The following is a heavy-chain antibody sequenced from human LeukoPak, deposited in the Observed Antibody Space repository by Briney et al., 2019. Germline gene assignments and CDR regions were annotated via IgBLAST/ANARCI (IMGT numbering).Heavy chain of an antibody. CDR3: AKNPDGNIAVAGTYFDY. Sequence: GGSLRLSCATSGFTFRSHAMHWVRQSPGKGLEWVAQIWYDGSNKYYADSVKGRFSVSRDNSKNTLYLQMNSLRAEDTAVYYCAKNPDGNIAVAGTYFDYWGQGTLVTVSS. CDR2: IWYDGSNK. CDR1: GFTFRSHA. D-gene: IGHD6-19*01. V-gene: IGHV3-33*06. J-gene: IGHJ4*02.